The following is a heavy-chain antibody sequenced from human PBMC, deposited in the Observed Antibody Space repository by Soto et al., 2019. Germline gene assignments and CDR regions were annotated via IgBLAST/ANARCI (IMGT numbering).Heavy chain of an antibody. CDR1: GYTFTGYA. D-gene: IGHD6-19*01. V-gene: IGHV1-3*01. Sequence: GASVKASWNASGYTFTGYAMRWVRQAPGQRLEWMGWINAGNGNTKYSQKFQGRVTITRDTSASTAYMELSSLRSEDTAVYYCARAVAVAADFDYWGQRTLVTVSS. CDR2: INAGNGNT. J-gene: IGHJ4*02. CDR3: ARAVAVAADFDY.